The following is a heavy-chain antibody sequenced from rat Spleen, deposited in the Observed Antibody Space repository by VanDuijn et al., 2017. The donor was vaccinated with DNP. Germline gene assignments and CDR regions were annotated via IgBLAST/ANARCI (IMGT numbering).Heavy chain of an antibody. J-gene: IGHJ2*01. Sequence: EVQLVESGGGLVQPGRSLRLSCAASGFTFSDYYMAWVRQAPTKGLEWVAYISYDGRSNYRGDSVKGRFTISRDHAKNTLYLQMNSLRSEDMATYYCARHVLPLRVWDYWGQGVMVTVSS. V-gene: IGHV5-22*01. CDR2: ISYDGRSN. CDR1: GFTFSDYY. CDR3: ARHVLPLRVWDY. D-gene: IGHD1-4*01.